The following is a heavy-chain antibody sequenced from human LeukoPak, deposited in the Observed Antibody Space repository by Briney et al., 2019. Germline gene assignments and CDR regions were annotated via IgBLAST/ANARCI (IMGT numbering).Heavy chain of an antibody. CDR2: ISGSGGST. CDR3: SKDRRKGAGGTPGLFCY. D-gene: IGHD6-13*01. CDR1: GFTFSSYA. Sequence: PGGSLRLSCAASGFTFSSYAMSWVRQAPGKGLEWVSAISGSGGSTYYADSVKGRFTTSRDNSKNTLYLQMNSLRAEDTAVYYRSKDRRKGAGGTPGLFCYWGQGNLVTGSS. V-gene: IGHV3-23*01. J-gene: IGHJ4*02.